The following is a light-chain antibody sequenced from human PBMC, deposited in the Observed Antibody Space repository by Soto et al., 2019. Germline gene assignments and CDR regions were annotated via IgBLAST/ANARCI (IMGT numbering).Light chain of an antibody. CDR3: GTWDSGLGGGV. Sequence: QSALTQPPSVSAALGQKVTISCSGSSSNIANKYVSWYQQLPGTAPKLLIYENYKRPSGIPDRFSGSKSGTSATLDITGLQTGDEADYYCGTWDSGLGGGVFGGGTKLTVL. CDR2: ENY. V-gene: IGLV1-51*02. CDR1: SSNIANKY. J-gene: IGLJ2*01.